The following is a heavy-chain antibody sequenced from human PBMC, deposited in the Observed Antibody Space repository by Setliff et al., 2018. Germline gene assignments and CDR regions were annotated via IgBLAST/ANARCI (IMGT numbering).Heavy chain of an antibody. CDR3: ARESRYCYDNLGTLDY. Sequence: PSGTLSLTCTVSGGSISSGDYYWSWIRQPPGKGLEWIGYIYSSGSTYYNPSLKSRVSISVDTSKNQFSLKLSSVTAADTAVYYCARESRYCYDNLGTLDYWGQGTLVTVSS. CDR1: GGSISSGDYY. D-gene: IGHD3-22*01. V-gene: IGHV4-30-4*08. CDR2: IYSSGST. J-gene: IGHJ4*02.